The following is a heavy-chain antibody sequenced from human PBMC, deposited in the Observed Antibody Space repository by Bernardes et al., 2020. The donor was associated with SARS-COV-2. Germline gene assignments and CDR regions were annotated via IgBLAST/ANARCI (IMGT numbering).Heavy chain of an antibody. CDR3: ARILRDNGFGSGYYDL. CDR2: ITASTNYI. J-gene: IGHJ6*02. CDR1: GFNFRSYA. V-gene: IGHV3-21*01. D-gene: IGHD3-3*01. Sequence: GGSLRLSCAASGFNFRSYAMNWVRQAPGKGLQWVSSITASTNYIQYTDSVEGRFTVSRDNAKNSLYLEMTSLRVEDTAIYYCARILRDNGFGSGYYDLWGPGTTVTVSS.